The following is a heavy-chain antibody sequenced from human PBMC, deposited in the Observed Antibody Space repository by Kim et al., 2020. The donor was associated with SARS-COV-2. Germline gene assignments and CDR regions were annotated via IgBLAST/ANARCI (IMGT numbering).Heavy chain of an antibody. V-gene: IGHV4-59*08. D-gene: IGHD7-27*01. Sequence: SETLSLTCTVSGDSMSADYWNWIRQSPGKGLEWIGYVYFRGTTSYNPSLKSRVTISIDMSKSQFSLKLNSVTAADTAVYYRARRETRDLFTSDWGFFDYWGQGSLVTVSS. CDR1: GDSMSADY. J-gene: IGHJ4*02. CDR2: VYFRGTT. CDR3: ARRETRDLFTSDWGFFDY.